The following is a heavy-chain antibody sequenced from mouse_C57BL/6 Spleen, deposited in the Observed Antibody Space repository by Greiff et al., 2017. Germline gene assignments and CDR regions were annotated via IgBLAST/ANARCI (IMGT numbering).Heavy chain of an antibody. D-gene: IGHD1-1*01. CDR3: TRRYYGSSYGGGY. V-gene: IGHV1-15*01. CDR1: GYTFTDYE. J-gene: IGHJ2*01. Sequence: QVQLQQSGAELVRPGASVTLSCKASGYTFTDYEMHWVKQTPVHGLEWIGAIDPETGGTAYNQKFKGKAILTADKSSSTAYMELRSLTSEDSAVYYGTRRYYGSSYGGGYWGQGTTLTVSS. CDR2: IDPETGGT.